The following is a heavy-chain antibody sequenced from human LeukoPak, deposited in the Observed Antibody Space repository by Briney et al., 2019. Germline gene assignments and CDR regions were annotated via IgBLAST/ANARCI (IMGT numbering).Heavy chain of an antibody. CDR3: AKDSQYSSSWFSSYYMDV. D-gene: IGHD6-13*01. CDR2: ISYDGSNK. J-gene: IGHJ6*03. CDR1: GFTFSSYG. Sequence: GGSLRLSCAASGFTFSSYGMHWVRQAPGKGLEWVAVISYDGSNKYYADSVKGRFTISRDNSKNTLYLQMNSLRAEDTAVYYCAKDSQYSSSWFSSYYMDVWGKGTTVTVSS. V-gene: IGHV3-30*18.